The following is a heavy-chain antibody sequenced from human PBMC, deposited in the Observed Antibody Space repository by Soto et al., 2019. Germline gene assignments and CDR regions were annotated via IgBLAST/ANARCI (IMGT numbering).Heavy chain of an antibody. CDR1: GFTFSNAW. Sequence: KSGGSLRLSCAASGFTFSNAWMSWVRQAPGKGLEWVGRIKSKTDGGTTDYAAPVKGRFTISRDDSKNTLYLQMNSLKTEDTAVYYCTTDIDYDFWSGYRYYFDYWGQGTLVTVSS. J-gene: IGHJ4*02. D-gene: IGHD3-3*01. CDR2: IKSKTDGGTT. CDR3: TTDIDYDFWSGYRYYFDY. V-gene: IGHV3-15*01.